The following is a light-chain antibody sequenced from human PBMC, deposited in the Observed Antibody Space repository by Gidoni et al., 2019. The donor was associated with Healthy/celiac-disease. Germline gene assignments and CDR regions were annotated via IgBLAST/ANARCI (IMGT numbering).Light chain of an antibody. Sequence: EIVMTQSPATLSVSPGERATLSCRASQSVSSNLAWYQQKPGQAPRLLIYGASTRATGIPARFRGSGSGTEFTLTISSLQSEDLAVYYCQQYNNWPPEGTFGPGTKVDIK. CDR1: QSVSSN. CDR2: GAS. CDR3: QQYNNWPPEGT. V-gene: IGKV3-15*01. J-gene: IGKJ3*01.